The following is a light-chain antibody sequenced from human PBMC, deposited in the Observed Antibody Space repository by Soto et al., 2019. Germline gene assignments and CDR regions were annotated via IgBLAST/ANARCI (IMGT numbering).Light chain of an antibody. J-gene: IGLJ2*01. CDR2: DVS. CDR3: SSYTSSSTYVV. Sequence: QSALTQPASVSGSPGQSITISCTGTSSDVGGYNYVSWYQQHPGKAPKLMIYDVSNRPSGVSIRFSGSKSGNTASLTISGIQAEDEADYYCSSYTSSSTYVVFGGGTKVTVL. V-gene: IGLV2-14*01. CDR1: SSDVGGYNY.